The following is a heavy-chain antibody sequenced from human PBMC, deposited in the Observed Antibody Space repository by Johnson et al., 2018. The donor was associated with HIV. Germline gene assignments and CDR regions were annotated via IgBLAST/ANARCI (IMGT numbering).Heavy chain of an antibody. CDR1: GFTFSTYA. CDR2: ISYDGNNT. V-gene: IGHV3-30*18. D-gene: IGHD3-22*01. CDR3: AKVRSGYTEIDAFDI. J-gene: IGHJ3*02. Sequence: QVQLVESGGGVVQPGRSLRLSCTASGFTFSTYAMHWVRRAPGKGLEWVAFISYDGNNTYYADSVTGRFTFSRDNSKNTLYLQMNSLRAEDTAVYFCAKVRSGYTEIDAFDIWGQGTMVTVSS.